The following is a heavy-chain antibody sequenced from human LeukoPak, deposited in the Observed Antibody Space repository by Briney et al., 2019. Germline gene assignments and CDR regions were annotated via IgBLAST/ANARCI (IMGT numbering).Heavy chain of an antibody. Sequence: GASVKVSCKASGGTFSSYAINWVRQAPGQGLEWMGWMNPNSGNTDYAQKLQGRVTITRNTSISTAYMELSSLRSDDTAVYYCARAGLDPAFDYCGQGTLFSVSS. CDR2: MNPNSGNT. CDR1: GGTFSSYA. CDR3: ARAGLDPAFDY. D-gene: IGHD3-10*01. J-gene: IGHJ4*02. V-gene: IGHV1-8*03.